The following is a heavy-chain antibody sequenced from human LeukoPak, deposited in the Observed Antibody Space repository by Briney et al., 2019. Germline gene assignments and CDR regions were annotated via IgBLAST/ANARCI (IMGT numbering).Heavy chain of an antibody. CDR3: ARFYYGSGSQNFDY. CDR1: GGSISSSYY. CDR2: IYYSGST. D-gene: IGHD3-10*01. Sequence: SETLSLTCTVSGGSISSSYYWGWIRQPPGKGLEWIGSIYYSGSTYYNPSLKSRVTISVDTSKNQFSLKLSSVTAADTAVYYCARFYYGSGSQNFDYWGQGTLVTVSS. V-gene: IGHV4-39*01. J-gene: IGHJ4*02.